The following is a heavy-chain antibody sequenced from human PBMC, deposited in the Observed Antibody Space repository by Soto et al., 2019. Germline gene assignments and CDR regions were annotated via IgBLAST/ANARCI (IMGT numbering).Heavy chain of an antibody. J-gene: IGHJ6*02. Sequence: SVKVSCKASGFTFTSSAVQWVRQARGQRLEWIGWIVVGSGNTNYAQKFQERVTITRDMSTSTAYMELSSLRSEDTAVYYCAAGRTNTAMDTDRYYYYYGMDVWGQGTTVTVS. CDR1: GFTFTSSA. CDR2: IVVGSGNT. V-gene: IGHV1-58*01. D-gene: IGHD5-18*01. CDR3: AAGRTNTAMDTDRYYYYYGMDV.